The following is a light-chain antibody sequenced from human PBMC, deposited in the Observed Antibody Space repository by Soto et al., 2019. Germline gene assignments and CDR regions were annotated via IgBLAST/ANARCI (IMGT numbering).Light chain of an antibody. CDR1: QSIKNNF. J-gene: IGKJ4*01. CDR2: AAS. V-gene: IGKV3-20*01. Sequence: IVLTQSPGALSLSPGEGATLSCRASQSIKNNFLAWYQQRPGQAPRLIIHAASIRSSGISDRCTGTTSGTDFTHHLSRLEPDDFLVYYCQQYGTSRTFGGGTRVE. CDR3: QQYGTSRT.